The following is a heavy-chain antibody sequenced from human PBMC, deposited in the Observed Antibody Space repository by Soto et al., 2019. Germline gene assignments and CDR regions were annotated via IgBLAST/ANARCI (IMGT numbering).Heavy chain of an antibody. CDR2: ISGSGGST. J-gene: IGHJ4*02. Sequence: HPGGSLRLSCAASGFTFSSYAMSWVRQAPGKGLEWVSAISGSGGSTYYADSVKGRFTISRDNSKNTLYLQMNSLRAEDTAVYYCAKSRSAARLFDCWGQGTRVTVSS. CDR1: GFTFSSYA. D-gene: IGHD6-6*01. CDR3: AKSRSAARLFDC. V-gene: IGHV3-23*01.